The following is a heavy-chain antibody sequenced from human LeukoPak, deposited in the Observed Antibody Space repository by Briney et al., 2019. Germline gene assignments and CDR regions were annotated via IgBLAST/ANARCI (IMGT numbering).Heavy chain of an antibody. CDR3: AKGQSPGYSSGWYRYFDL. Sequence: GGSLRLSCAASGFTFSSYAMSWVRQAPGKGLEWVSAISGSGGSTYYADSVKGRFTISRDNSKNTLYLQMNSLRAEDTAVYYCAKGQSPGYSSGWYRYFDLWAVAPWSLSPQ. CDR1: GFTFSSYA. V-gene: IGHV3-23*01. D-gene: IGHD6-19*01. J-gene: IGHJ2*01. CDR2: ISGSGGST.